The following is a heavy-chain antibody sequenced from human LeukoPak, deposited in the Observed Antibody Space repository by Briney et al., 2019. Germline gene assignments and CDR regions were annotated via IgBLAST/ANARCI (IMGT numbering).Heavy chain of an antibody. D-gene: IGHD6-19*01. Sequence: GASVKVSCKASGYTFTNYYLHWVRQAPGHRLEWMGIIDPNDAWTRHIAKLQGRVSLTRDRLTSTLYRSLDSLRSDDTAVYYCARDERTAVGARDFDFWGQGTLVTVSS. CDR2: IDPNDAWT. J-gene: IGHJ4*02. CDR3: ARDERTAVGARDFDF. CDR1: GYTFTNYY. V-gene: IGHV1-46*01.